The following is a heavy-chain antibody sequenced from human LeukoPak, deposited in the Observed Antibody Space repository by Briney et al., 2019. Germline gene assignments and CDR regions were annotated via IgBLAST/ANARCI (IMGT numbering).Heavy chain of an antibody. CDR3: GKGSTCSLAY. V-gene: IGHV3-30*02. D-gene: IGHD2-15*01. J-gene: IGHJ4*02. CDR1: GFTFSDYG. Sequence: GGSLRLSCAASGFTFSDYGMHWVRQAPGKGLEWVAFIRYDGSNKYYADSVKGRFTISRDNSKNTLYLQMNSLRAEDTAVYYGGKGSTCSLAYWGQETVVPVSS. CDR2: IRYDGSNK.